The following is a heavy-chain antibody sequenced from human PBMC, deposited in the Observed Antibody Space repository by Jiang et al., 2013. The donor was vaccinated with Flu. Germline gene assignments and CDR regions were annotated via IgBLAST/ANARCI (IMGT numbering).Heavy chain of an antibody. D-gene: IGHD3-16*01. CDR2: IYPGDSDT. J-gene: IGHJ2*01. CDR3: ARLGTMINWYFDL. CDR1: GYSFTSYW. V-gene: IGHV5-51*01. Sequence: SCKGSGYSFTSYWIGWVRQMPGKGLEWMGIIYPGDSDTRYSPSFQGQVTISADKSISTAYLQWSSLKASDTAMYYCARLGTMINWYFDLWGRGTLVTVSS.